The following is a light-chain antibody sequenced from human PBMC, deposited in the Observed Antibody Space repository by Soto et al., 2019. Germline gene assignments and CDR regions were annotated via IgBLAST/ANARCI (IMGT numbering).Light chain of an antibody. CDR3: QQSYTTPRT. CDR2: AAS. J-gene: IGKJ1*01. V-gene: IGKV1-8*01. CDR1: QGTSSW. Sequence: AIRMTQSPSSFSASTGDRVTITCGASQGTSSWLAWYQQRPGKAPELLIFAASTLVRGVPSRFSDSGSGTDFTLTISSLQPEDFATYYCQQSYTTPRTFGQGTKVDIK.